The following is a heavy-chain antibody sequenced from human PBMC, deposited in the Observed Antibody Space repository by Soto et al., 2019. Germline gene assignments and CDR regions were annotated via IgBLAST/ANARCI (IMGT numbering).Heavy chain of an antibody. CDR1: GGSISSSSYY. CDR2: IYYSGST. CDR3: ARPYYGGNSVYWYFDL. V-gene: IGHV4-39*01. D-gene: IGHD4-17*01. J-gene: IGHJ2*01. Sequence: SETLSLTCTVSGGSISSSSYYWGWIRQPPGKGLEWIGSIYYSGSTYYNPSLKSRVTISVDTSKNQFSLKLSSVTAADTAVYYCARPYYGGNSVYWYFDLWGRGTLVTVSS.